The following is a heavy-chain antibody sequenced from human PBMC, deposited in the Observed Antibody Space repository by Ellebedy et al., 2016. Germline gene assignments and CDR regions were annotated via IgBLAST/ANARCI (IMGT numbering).Heavy chain of an antibody. Sequence: GGSLTLSXTPSGFTFINYAMSWVRQLQGKGLEWVSTISGSAGSTYSADSVKGRFTLSRDNSKNTLNLQMNSLRADDTAIYYCVTHTGTYEGPFDYWGQGSRVTVSS. CDR3: VTHTGTYEGPFDY. V-gene: IGHV3-23*01. D-gene: IGHD1-26*01. J-gene: IGHJ4*02. CDR1: GFTFINYA. CDR2: ISGSAGST.